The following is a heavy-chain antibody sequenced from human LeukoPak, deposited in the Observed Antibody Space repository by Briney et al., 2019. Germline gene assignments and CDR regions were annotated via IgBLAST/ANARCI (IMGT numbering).Heavy chain of an antibody. Sequence: SVKVSCKASGGTFSSYAISWVRQAPGQGLEWMGRIIPILGIANYAQKFQGRVTLTTDDPMSTAYMELSSLRSEDTAVYYCARGSFSDYGGNSDAFDIWGQGTMVTVSS. J-gene: IGHJ3*02. CDR1: GGTFSSYA. CDR2: IIPILGIA. V-gene: IGHV1-69*04. D-gene: IGHD4-23*01. CDR3: ARGSFSDYGGNSDAFDI.